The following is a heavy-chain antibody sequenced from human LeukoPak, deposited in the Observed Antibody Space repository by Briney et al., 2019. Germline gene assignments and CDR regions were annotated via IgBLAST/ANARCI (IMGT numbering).Heavy chain of an antibody. CDR2: ISSSSSYI. CDR3: ARDLHFDWFWAFDI. CDR1: GFTFSSYS. V-gene: IGHV3-21*01. D-gene: IGHD3-9*01. J-gene: IGHJ3*02. Sequence: PGGSLRLSCAASGFTFSSYSMNWVRQAPGKGLEWVSSISSSSSYIYYADSVKGRFTISRDNAKNSLYLQMNSLRAEDTAVYYCARDLHFDWFWAFDIWGQGTMVTVSS.